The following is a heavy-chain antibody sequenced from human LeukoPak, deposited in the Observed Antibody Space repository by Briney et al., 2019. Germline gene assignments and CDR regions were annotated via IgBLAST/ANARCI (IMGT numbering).Heavy chain of an antibody. CDR3: ARRSGGPFDP. CDR2: VYPGDSHT. D-gene: IGHD3-16*01. CDR1: GYSFTNNW. V-gene: IGHV5-51*01. Sequence: GESLQISCQGSGYSFTNNWIGWVRHTPGKGLDWMAIVYPGDSHTKYNPSFQGQVTISADKSSSTAYLQWISLRASDTAMYYCARRSGGPFDPWGQGTLVTVSS. J-gene: IGHJ5*02.